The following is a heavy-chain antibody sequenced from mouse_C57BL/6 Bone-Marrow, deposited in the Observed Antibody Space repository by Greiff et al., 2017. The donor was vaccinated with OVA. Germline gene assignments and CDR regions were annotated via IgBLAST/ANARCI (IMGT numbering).Heavy chain of an antibody. CDR2: INPNNGGT. D-gene: IGHD2-13*01. J-gene: IGHJ2*01. Sequence: EVQLQQSGPELVKPGASVKISCKASGYTFTDYYMNWVKQSHGKSLEWIGDINPNNGGTSYNQKFKGKATLTVDKSSSTAYMELRSLTSEDSAVYYCARGTLTSWGQGTTLTVSS. V-gene: IGHV1-26*01. CDR3: ARGTLTS. CDR1: GYTFTDYY.